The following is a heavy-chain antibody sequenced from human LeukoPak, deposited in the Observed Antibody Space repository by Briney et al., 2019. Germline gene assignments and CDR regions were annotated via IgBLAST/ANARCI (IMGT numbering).Heavy chain of an antibody. J-gene: IGHJ6*02. Sequence: PSETLSLTCAVYGGSFSGYYWSWIRQPPGKGLEWIGEINHSGSTNYNPSLKSRVTMSVDTSKNQFSLKLSSVTAADTAVYYCARDLGRNYKDYYYYGMDVWGQGTTVTVSS. CDR2: INHSGST. CDR1: GGSFSGYY. V-gene: IGHV4-34*01. D-gene: IGHD4-4*01. CDR3: ARDLGRNYKDYYYYGMDV.